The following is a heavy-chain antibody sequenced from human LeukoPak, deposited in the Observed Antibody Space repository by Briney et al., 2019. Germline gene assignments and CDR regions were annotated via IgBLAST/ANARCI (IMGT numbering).Heavy chain of an antibody. CDR2: IYTSGST. D-gene: IGHD3-22*01. J-gene: IGHJ4*02. CDR1: GGSISSGSYY. CDR3: ARDQYYDSSGL. Sequence: SETLSLTCTVSGGSISSGSYYWSWIRQPAGKGLECIGRIYTSGSTNYNPSLKSRVTISVDTSKNQFSLKLSSVTAADTAVYYCARDQYYDSSGLWGQGTLVTVSS. V-gene: IGHV4-61*02.